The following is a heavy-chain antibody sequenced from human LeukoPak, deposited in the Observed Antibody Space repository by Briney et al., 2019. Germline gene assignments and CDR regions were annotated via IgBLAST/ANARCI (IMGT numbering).Heavy chain of an antibody. CDR1: GFPFISYA. V-gene: IGHV3-23*01. Sequence: GSLLLSCAGSGFPFISYAMSWVRQGPGKGLEGVSAISGSGGSTYYADSVKGRFTISRDNCKNTLYLQMNSLRAEDTAVYYCAKDRRYSGYDSGDYWGQGTLVTVSS. D-gene: IGHD5-12*01. J-gene: IGHJ4*02. CDR3: AKDRRYSGYDSGDY. CDR2: ISGSGGST.